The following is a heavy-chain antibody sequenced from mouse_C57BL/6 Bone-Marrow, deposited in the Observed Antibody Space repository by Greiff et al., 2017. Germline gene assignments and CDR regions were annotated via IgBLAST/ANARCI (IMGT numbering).Heavy chain of an antibody. D-gene: IGHD2-4*01. Sequence: VQLQQPGAELVKPGASVKMSCKASGYTFTSYWITWVKQRPGQGLEWIGDIYPGSGSTNYNEKFKSKATLTVDTSSSTAYLQLSSLTSEDSAVYYWARSTSGLSYNDYGAFAYWGQGTLVTGSA. J-gene: IGHJ3*01. CDR3: ARSTSGLSYNDYGAFAY. V-gene: IGHV1-55*01. CDR1: GYTFTSYW. CDR2: IYPGSGST.